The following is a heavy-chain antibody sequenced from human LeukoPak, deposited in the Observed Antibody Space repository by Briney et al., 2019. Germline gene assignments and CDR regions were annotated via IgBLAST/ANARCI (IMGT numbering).Heavy chain of an antibody. CDR2: TYCRSKCYT. D-gene: IGHD6-19*01. CDR3: ARGGSSGWPFDY. CDR1: GDSVSSNRAG. V-gene: IGHV6-1*01. J-gene: IGHJ4*02. Sequence: QTLSLTCAISGDSVSSNRAGWNWVRQSPSRSLEWRGRTYCRSKCYTDYAVSVRSRISINPDTSKNQFSLQLNSVTPEDTAVYYCARGGSSGWPFDYWGQGTLVTVSS.